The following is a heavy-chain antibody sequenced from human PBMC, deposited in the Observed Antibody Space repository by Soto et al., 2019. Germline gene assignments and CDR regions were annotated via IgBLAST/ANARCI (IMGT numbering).Heavy chain of an antibody. V-gene: IGHV3-30*18. J-gene: IGHJ6*02. CDR1: GFTFSIYG. Sequence: QVQLVESGGGVVQPGRSLRLSCAASGFTFSIYGMHWVRQAPGKGLEWVALISYDGSTKFYADSVKGRFTISRDNSKSTLNLEMNSLSAEDTAVYFCSKDAKKYHYYNHGMDVWGQRTTVTVSS. CDR2: ISYDGSTK. D-gene: IGHD2-2*01. CDR3: SKDAKKYHYYNHGMDV.